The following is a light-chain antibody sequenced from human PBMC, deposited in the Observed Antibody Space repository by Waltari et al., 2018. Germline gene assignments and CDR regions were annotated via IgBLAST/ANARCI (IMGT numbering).Light chain of an antibody. CDR3: QQYNNWPPYI. CDR2: GAS. CDR1: QIVSTN. Sequence: ETVMTQSPTTLSLSTGERANLSCRASQIVSTNLAWYQQRPGQAPRLLIYGASIRATGVPARFSGRGAGTEFTLTISSLQSEDFAVYYCQQYNNWPPYIFGQGSQLEI. V-gene: IGKV3-15*01. J-gene: IGKJ2*01.